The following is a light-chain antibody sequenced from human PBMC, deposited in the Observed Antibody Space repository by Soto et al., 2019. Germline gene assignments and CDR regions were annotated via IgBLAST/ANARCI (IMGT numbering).Light chain of an antibody. Sequence: QSALTQPASVSGSPGQSITISCTGTSSDIGGYNFVSWYHHHPGKAPKLMIFAVSNRPSGVSNRFSGSKSGNTASLTISGLQPEDEADYFCYSYTSSSTNVFGSGTKVTVL. V-gene: IGLV2-14*01. CDR2: AVS. CDR1: SSDIGGYNF. CDR3: YSYTSSSTNV. J-gene: IGLJ1*01.